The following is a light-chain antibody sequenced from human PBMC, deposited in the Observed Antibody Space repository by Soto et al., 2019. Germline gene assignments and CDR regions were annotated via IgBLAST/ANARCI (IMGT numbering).Light chain of an antibody. CDR2: AAS. Sequence: DIQMTQSPSSLSASVGDRVTITCRASQSISSYLNWYQQKPGKAPKLLIYAASSLQSGVPSRFSGSGSGTDFTLTISSLQPKDFATYYCQQSYSTPLTFGGGTKVDIK. CDR1: QSISSY. V-gene: IGKV1-39*01. CDR3: QQSYSTPLT. J-gene: IGKJ4*01.